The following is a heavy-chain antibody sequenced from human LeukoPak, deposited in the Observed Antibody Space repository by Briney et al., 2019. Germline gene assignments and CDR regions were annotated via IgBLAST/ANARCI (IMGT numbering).Heavy chain of an antibody. CDR3: ARAIAALELVPFDY. J-gene: IGHJ4*02. V-gene: IGHV1-18*01. D-gene: IGHD6-13*01. Sequence: VASVKVSCKASDYTFTSYGISWVRQAPGQGLEWMGWISAYNGNTNYAQKLQGRVTMTTDTSTSTAYMELRSLRSDDTAVYYCARAIAALELVPFDYWGQGTLVTVSS. CDR1: DYTFTSYG. CDR2: ISAYNGNT.